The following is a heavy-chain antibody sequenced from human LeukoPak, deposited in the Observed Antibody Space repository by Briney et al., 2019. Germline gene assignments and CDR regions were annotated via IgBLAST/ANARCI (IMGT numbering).Heavy chain of an antibody. V-gene: IGHV3-9*01. CDR1: GFTFDDYA. D-gene: IGHD3-3*01. CDR3: ARVRWSGGNWFDP. CDR2: ISWNSGSI. J-gene: IGHJ5*02. Sequence: GRSLRLSCAASGFTFDDYALHWVRQAPGKGLEWVSGISWNSGSIGYADSVKGRFTISRDNAKNSLYLQMNSLRAEDTAVYYCARVRWSGGNWFDPWGQGTLVTVSS.